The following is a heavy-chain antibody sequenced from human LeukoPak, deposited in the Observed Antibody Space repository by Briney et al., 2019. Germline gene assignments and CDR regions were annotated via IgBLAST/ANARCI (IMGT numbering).Heavy chain of an antibody. CDR1: GFTFSSYG. CDR3: VKDNPLDY. D-gene: IGHD1-14*01. V-gene: IGHV3-30*02. CDR2: IRYGGSNE. Sequence: GGSLRLSCAASGFTFSSYGMHWVRQAPGKGLEWVSFIRYGGSNEYYADSVRGRFTISRDNSKNTLYLQMNSLRAEDTAVYYCVKDNPLDYWGQGTLVTVSS. J-gene: IGHJ4*02.